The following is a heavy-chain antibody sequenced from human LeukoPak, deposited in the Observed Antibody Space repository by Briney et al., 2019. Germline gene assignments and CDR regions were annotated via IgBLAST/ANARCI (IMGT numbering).Heavy chain of an antibody. D-gene: IGHD1-20*01. CDR3: ARDPDNWSFP. CDR1: GFTFSSYA. CDR2: ISGSGGGT. Sequence: GGSLRLSCAASGFTFSSYAMSWARRAPGKGLEWVSTISGSGGGTYYAGSVKGRFTISRDNSKNTLYLQMNSLRADDTAVYYCARDPDNWSFPWGQGALVTVSS. V-gene: IGHV3-23*01. J-gene: IGHJ5*02.